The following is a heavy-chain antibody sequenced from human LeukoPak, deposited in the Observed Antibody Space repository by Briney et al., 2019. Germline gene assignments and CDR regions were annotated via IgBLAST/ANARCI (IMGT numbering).Heavy chain of an antibody. V-gene: IGHV3-11*01. D-gene: IGHD6-6*01. CDR1: GFTFTDYY. Sequence: GGSLRLSCAASGFTFTDYYMNWIRQAPGKGLEWVSSISISGSTIYYADSVKGRFTISRDNAKNSLYLQMNSLRAEDTAVYYCARSSDSSSLQYFQHWGQGTLVTVSS. CDR3: ARSSDSSSLQYFQH. CDR2: ISISGSTI. J-gene: IGHJ1*01.